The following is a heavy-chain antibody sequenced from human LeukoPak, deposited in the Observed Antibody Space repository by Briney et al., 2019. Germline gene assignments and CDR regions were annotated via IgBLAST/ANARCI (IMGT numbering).Heavy chain of an antibody. CDR3: ARDSIKLRGVRITYFDS. CDR2: IWNDGSKK. D-gene: IGHD3-10*01. CDR1: GFTFSTYG. V-gene: IGHV3-33*01. J-gene: IGHJ4*02. Sequence: GGSLRLSCAASGFTFSTYGMHWVRQAPGKGLEWVARIWNDGSKKFYADSVKGRLTISRDNAEKSLYLQMDSLRAEDTAVYFCARDSIKLRGVRITYFDSWGQGTRVTVSS.